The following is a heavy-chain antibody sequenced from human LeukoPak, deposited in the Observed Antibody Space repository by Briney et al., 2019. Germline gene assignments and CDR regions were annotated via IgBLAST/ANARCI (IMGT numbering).Heavy chain of an antibody. V-gene: IGHV3-21*01. CDR1: GFSFSSYS. D-gene: IGHD2-2*01. Sequence: PGGSLRLSCAASGFSFSSYSMNWVRQAPGKGLEWVSSISSGSTYIYYADSVKGRFTISRDNAKNSLYLQVSSLRAEDTAVYYCAREISSSTSFDYWGQGTLVTVSS. J-gene: IGHJ4*02. CDR2: ISSGSTYI. CDR3: AREISSSTSFDY.